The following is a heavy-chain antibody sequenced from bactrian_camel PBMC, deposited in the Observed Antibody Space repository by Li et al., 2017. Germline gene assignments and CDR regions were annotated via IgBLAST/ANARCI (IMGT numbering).Heavy chain of an antibody. CDR3: GADCVRYCSGGYCSPADFGY. CDR2: IDSGGFT. Sequence: HVQLVESGGGSVQAGGSLTLSCAAARDTNTDPFHCMGWFRQAPGQEREAVAAIDSGGFTNYIDSVKGRFTISRENAKNTLYLQMNSLIPGDTAMYYCGADCVRYCSGGYCSPADFGYWGQGTQVTVS. D-gene: IGHD2*01. J-gene: IGHJ6*01. V-gene: IGHV3S53*01. CDR1: RDTNTDPFHC.